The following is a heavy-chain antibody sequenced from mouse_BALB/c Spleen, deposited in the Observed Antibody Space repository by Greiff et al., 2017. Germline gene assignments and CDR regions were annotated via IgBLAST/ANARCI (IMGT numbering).Heavy chain of an antibody. Sequence: EVKLVESGGGLVQPGGSRKLSCAASGFTFSSFGMHWVRQAPEKGLEWVAYISSGSSTIYYADTVKGRFTISRDNPKNTLFLQMTSLRSEDTAMYYCAREGNWFAYWGQGTLVTVSA. V-gene: IGHV5-17*02. CDR2: ISSGSSTI. CDR3: AREGNWFAY. CDR1: GFTFSSFG. D-gene: IGHD2-1*01. J-gene: IGHJ3*01.